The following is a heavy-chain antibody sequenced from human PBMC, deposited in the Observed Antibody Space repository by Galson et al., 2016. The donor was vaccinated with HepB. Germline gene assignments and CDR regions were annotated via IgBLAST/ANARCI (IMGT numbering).Heavy chain of an antibody. CDR3: EAYNDGTEY. CDR2: IKTDGNEK. Sequence: SLRLSCAASGFTFSNFWMTWFRQAPGQGLEWLANIKTDGNEKNYVDAVKGRFTISRDDAKNSLYLHMDSLRAEDTALYYFEAYNDGTEYWGQGTLVTVSS. V-gene: IGHV3-7*03. J-gene: IGHJ4*02. D-gene: IGHD3-22*01. CDR1: GFTFSNFW.